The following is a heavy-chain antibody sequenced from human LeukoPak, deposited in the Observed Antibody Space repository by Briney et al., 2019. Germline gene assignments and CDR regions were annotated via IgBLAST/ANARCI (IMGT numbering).Heavy chain of an antibody. D-gene: IGHD5-18*01. J-gene: IGHJ4*02. CDR1: GFTFSDYS. Sequence: GGSLRLSCAASGFTFSDYSMNWVRQAPGKGLEWVSSISGSSTYIYYADSMKGRFTISRDNAKNSLYLQMNSLRGEDTAVYYCARVGPAMVLDYWGQGTLVTVSS. CDR2: ISGSSTYI. CDR3: ARVGPAMVLDY. V-gene: IGHV3-21*01.